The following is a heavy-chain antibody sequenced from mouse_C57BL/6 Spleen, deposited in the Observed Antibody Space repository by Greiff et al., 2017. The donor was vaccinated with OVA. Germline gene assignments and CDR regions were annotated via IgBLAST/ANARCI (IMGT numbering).Heavy chain of an antibody. V-gene: IGHV1-50*01. CDR2: IDPSDSYT. Sequence: VQLQQPGAELVKPGASVKLSCKASGYTFTSYWMQWVKQRPGQGLEWIGEIDPSDSYTNYNQKFKGKATLTVDTSSSTAYMQLSSLTSEDSAVYYCASAVVPGYYFDYWGQGTTLTVSS. CDR3: ASAVVPGYYFDY. J-gene: IGHJ2*01. CDR1: GYTFTSYW. D-gene: IGHD1-1*01.